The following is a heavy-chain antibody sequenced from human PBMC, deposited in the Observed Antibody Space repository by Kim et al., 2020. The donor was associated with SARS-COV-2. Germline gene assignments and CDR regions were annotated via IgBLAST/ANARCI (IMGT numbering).Heavy chain of an antibody. Sequence: GGSLRLSCAASGFTFSSEWMHWVRQGPGMGLVWVSRINPYGSITNYADSVKGRFTISRYNAKNTLYLQMNSLRAEDTALYYCSRGILRTKGAFDIWGQGAMVTVSS. CDR3: SRGILRTKGAFDI. J-gene: IGHJ3*02. D-gene: IGHD1-26*01. CDR1: GFTFSSEW. V-gene: IGHV3-74*01. CDR2: INPYGSIT.